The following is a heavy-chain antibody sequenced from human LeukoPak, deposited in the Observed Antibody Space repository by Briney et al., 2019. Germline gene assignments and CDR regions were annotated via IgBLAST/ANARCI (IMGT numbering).Heavy chain of an antibody. Sequence: GGSLRLSCAASGFTFSRYWVHWVRQAPGKGLEWVSRINPDGSTTTYADSVKGRFTISRDNAKNTVYLQMNSLRAEDTAVYYCARVLSGSWDWFDPWGQGTLVTVSS. J-gene: IGHJ5*02. CDR2: INPDGSTT. CDR3: ARVLSGSWDWFDP. V-gene: IGHV3-74*01. D-gene: IGHD3-22*01. CDR1: GFTFSRYW.